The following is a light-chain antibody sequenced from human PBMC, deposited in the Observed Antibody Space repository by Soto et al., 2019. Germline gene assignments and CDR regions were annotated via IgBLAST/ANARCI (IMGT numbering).Light chain of an antibody. CDR2: DNN. V-gene: IGLV1-51*01. Sequence: QSVLTQPPSVSAAPGQTVTISCSGSSSNIGNNYVSWSQQLPGTAPKLLIYDNNKRPSGIPDRFSGSKSGTSATLGITGLQTGDEADYYCGTWDSSLSAEVFGTGTKGTVL. CDR1: SSNIGNNY. J-gene: IGLJ1*01. CDR3: GTWDSSLSAEV.